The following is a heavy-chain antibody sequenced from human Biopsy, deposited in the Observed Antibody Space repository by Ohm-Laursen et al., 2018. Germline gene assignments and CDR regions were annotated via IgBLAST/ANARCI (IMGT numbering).Heavy chain of an antibody. J-gene: IGHJ6*02. D-gene: IGHD2/OR15-2a*01. CDR3: ARATNSTGWPYYYFYGMDV. CDR1: GGSISSDY. Sequence: SETLSLTCTVSGGSISSDYRSWIRQTPGQGLEWIGYIYYSGSTNYNPSLKSRVTISVDTPKNQFSLRLNSVTAADTAVYYCARATNSTGWPYYYFYGMDVWGQGTTVTVSS. V-gene: IGHV4-59*01. CDR2: IYYSGST.